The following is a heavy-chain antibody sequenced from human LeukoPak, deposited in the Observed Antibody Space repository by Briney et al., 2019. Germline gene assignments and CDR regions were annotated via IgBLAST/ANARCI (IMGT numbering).Heavy chain of an antibody. D-gene: IGHD5-18*01. CDR3: ARVKTAPKYYLDY. CDR2: IYYSGST. J-gene: IGHJ4*02. CDR1: GDSINSGGYY. V-gene: IGHV4-31*03. Sequence: SETLSFTCTVSGDSINSGGYYWSWIRQHPGKGLEWIGHIYYSGSTYYTPSLKSRITISVDTSKSHFSLKLSSVTAADTAVYYCARVKTAPKYYLDYWGQGTLVTVSS.